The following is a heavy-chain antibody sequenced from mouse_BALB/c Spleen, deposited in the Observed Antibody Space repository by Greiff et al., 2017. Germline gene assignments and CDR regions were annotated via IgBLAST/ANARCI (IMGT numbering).Heavy chain of an antibody. V-gene: IGHV2-6-2*01. CDR1: GFSLTSYG. Sequence: VHLVESGPDLVAPSQSLSITCTVSGFSLTSYGVHWVRQPPGKGLEWLVVIWSDGSTTYNSALKSRLSISKDNSKTQVFLKMNSLQTDDTAMYYCARQEDSSYAMDYWGQGTTVTGAS. J-gene: IGHJ4*01. D-gene: IGHD1-2*01. CDR2: IWSDGST. CDR3: ARQEDSSYAMDY.